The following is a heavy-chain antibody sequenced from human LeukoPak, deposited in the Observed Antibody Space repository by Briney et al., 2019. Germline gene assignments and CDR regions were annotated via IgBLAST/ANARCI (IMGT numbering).Heavy chain of an antibody. CDR3: ARLVRYPYYYMDV. D-gene: IGHD3-9*01. J-gene: IGHJ6*03. V-gene: IGHV4-4*08. CDR2: IYTSGST. CDR1: GGSISSYY. Sequence: SETLSLTCTVSGGSISSYYWSWIRQPPGKGLEWIGYIYTSGSTNYNPSLKSRVTISVDTSKNQFSLKLSSVTATDTAVYYCARLVRYPYYYMDVWGQGTQVTVSS.